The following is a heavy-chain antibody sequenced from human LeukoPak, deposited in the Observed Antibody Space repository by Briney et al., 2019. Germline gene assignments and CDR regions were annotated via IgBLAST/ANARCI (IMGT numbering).Heavy chain of an antibody. J-gene: IGHJ3*02. D-gene: IGHD3-22*01. Sequence: PGGSLRLSCAASGFTFDDYAMHWVRQAPGKGLEWVSGISWNSGSIGYADSVKGRFTISRDNAKNSLYLQMNSLRAEDTALYYCAKDYITHSSGTYAAFDIWGQGTMVTVSS. V-gene: IGHV3-9*01. CDR3: AKDYITHSSGTYAAFDI. CDR1: GFTFDDYA. CDR2: ISWNSGSI.